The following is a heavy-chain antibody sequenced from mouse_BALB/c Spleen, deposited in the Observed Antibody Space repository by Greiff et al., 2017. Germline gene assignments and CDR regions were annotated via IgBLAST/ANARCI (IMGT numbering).Heavy chain of an antibody. Sequence: EVQLQQSGPELVKPGASVKISCKASGYTFTDYNMHWVKQSHGKSLEWIGYIYPYNGGTGYNQKFKGKAKLTAVTSASTAYMELSSLTNEDSAVYYCTRGGLLRSYFDYWGQGTTLTVSS. V-gene: IGHV1S29*02. CDR1: GYTFTDYN. CDR2: IYPYNGGT. J-gene: IGHJ2*01. D-gene: IGHD1-1*01. CDR3: TRGGLLRSYFDY.